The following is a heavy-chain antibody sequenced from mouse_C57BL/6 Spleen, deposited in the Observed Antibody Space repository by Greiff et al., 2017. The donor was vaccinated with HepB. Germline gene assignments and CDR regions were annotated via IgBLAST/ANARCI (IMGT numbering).Heavy chain of an antibody. CDR2: ISSGSSTI. CDR1: GFTFSDYG. CDR3: ARELGFAY. D-gene: IGHD4-1*01. J-gene: IGHJ3*01. V-gene: IGHV5-17*01. Sequence: EVQRVESGGGLVKPGGSLKLSCAASGFTFSDYGMHWVRQAPEKGLEWVAYISSGSSTIYYADTVKSRFTISRDNATNTRFLQMTSLRSEDTAMYYGARELGFAYWGQGTLVTVSA.